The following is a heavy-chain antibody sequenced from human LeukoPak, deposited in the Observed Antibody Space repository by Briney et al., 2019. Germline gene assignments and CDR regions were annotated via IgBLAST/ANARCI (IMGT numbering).Heavy chain of an antibody. V-gene: IGHV3-33*01. Sequence: PGTSLRLSCAASGLTFSTYGMHWVRQAPGKGLEWVAVIWYDGSKTEYGDSVKGRFTISRDDSRNTLSLQMSSLRAEDTAVYYCAREASGYYSDIWGQGTLVTVSS. CDR1: GLTFSTYG. CDR3: AREASGYYSDI. J-gene: IGHJ4*02. CDR2: IWYDGSKT. D-gene: IGHD3-22*01.